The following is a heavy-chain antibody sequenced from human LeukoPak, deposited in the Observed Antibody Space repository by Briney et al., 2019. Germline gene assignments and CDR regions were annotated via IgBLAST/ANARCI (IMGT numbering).Heavy chain of an antibody. V-gene: IGHV1-3*02. CDR2: SNGANGNT. CDR3: ARGAGEGSWLIDY. J-gene: IGHJ4*02. CDR1: GYTFTSNA. Sequence: GASVKVSCKASGYTFTSNAKHWVRQAPGQRLEWMGCSNGANGNTEYSHEFQGRVTITRDTSARTAYMELSSLRSEDTAVYYCARGAGEGSWLIDYWGQGTLVIVSS. D-gene: IGHD3-16*01.